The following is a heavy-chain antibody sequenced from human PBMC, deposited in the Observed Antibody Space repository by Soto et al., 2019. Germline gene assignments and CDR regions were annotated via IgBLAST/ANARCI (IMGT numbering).Heavy chain of an antibody. CDR1: GFTFSSYA. CDR3: ASGGVVVAATAFDI. CDR2: ISYDGSNK. D-gene: IGHD2-15*01. Sequence: PGGSLRLSCAASGFTFSSYAMHWVRQAPGKGLEWVAVISYDGSNKYYADSVKGRFTISRDNSKNTLYLQMNSLRAEDTAVYYCASGGVVVAATAFDIWGQGTMVTVSS. J-gene: IGHJ3*02. V-gene: IGHV3-30-3*01.